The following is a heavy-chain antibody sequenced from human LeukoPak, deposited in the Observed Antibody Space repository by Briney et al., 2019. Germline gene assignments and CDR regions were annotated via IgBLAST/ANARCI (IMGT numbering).Heavy chain of an antibody. D-gene: IGHD3-22*01. Sequence: GGSLRLSCAASGFTFSSYSMNWVRQAPGKGLEWVSSISSSSSYIYYADSVKGRFTISRDNAKNSLYLQMNSLRAEDTAVYYCGGDFVVSYYYDSSGSYYFDYWGQGTLVTVSS. CDR2: ISSSSSYI. J-gene: IGHJ4*02. CDR1: GFTFSSYS. CDR3: GGDFVVSYYYDSSGSYYFDY. V-gene: IGHV3-21*01.